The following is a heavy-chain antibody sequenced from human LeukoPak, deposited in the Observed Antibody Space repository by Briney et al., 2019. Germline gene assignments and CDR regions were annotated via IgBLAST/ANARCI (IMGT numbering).Heavy chain of an antibody. D-gene: IGHD3-22*01. CDR3: AREARHCSSGYPCYYFDY. V-gene: IGHV1-46*01. J-gene: IGHJ4*02. CDR2: INPSGGST. CDR1: GYTFTSYY. Sequence: ASVKVSCKASGYTFTSYYMHWVRQAPGQGLEWMGLINPSGGSTSYAQKFQGRVTMTRDTSTSTVYMELSSLRSEDTAVYYCAREARHCSSGYPCYYFDYWGQGTLVTVSS.